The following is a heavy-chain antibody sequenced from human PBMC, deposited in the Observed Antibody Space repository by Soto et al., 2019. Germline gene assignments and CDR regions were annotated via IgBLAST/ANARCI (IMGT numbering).Heavy chain of an antibody. CDR1: GFTFSNYG. D-gene: IGHD6-13*01. V-gene: IGHV3-30*18. CDR2: ISYDGSTK. J-gene: IGHJ6*02. CDR3: AKDWDGFTVTGYTYGMDV. Sequence: QVQLVESGGGVVQPGRSLRLSCAASGFTFSNYGMHWVRQAPGKGLEWVALISYDGSTKLYADSFTDRFAISRDDPQNSRFLQMDSLRPEDTAVYFCAKDWDGFTVTGYTYGMDVWGQGTTVTVSS.